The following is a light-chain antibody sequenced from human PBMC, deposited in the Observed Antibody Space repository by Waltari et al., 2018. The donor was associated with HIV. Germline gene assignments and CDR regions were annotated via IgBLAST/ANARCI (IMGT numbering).Light chain of an antibody. CDR2: VNSDGSH. V-gene: IGLV4-69*01. J-gene: IGLJ3*02. CDR1: SGHSSNA. Sequence: QPVLTQPPSASGSLGASVKLTCTLSSGHSSNAIAWHQQQPEKGPRFLMKVNSDGSHNRGAGIPDRFSGSTYGAERYHTISSLQSEDEADYYCQTWGTGIAVFGGGTKLTVL. CDR3: QTWGTGIAV.